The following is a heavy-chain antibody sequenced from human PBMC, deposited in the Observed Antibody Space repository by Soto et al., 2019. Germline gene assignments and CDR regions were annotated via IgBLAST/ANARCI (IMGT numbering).Heavy chain of an antibody. J-gene: IGHJ6*02. Sequence: SVKVSCKASGGTFSSYAISWVRKAPGQGLEWMGGIIPIFGTANYAQKFQGRVTITADESTSTAYMELSSLRSEDTAVYYCARSDMITFGGVTAYYYGMDVWGQGTTVTVSS. V-gene: IGHV1-69*13. CDR2: IIPIFGTA. CDR3: ARSDMITFGGVTAYYYGMDV. D-gene: IGHD3-16*01. CDR1: GGTFSSYA.